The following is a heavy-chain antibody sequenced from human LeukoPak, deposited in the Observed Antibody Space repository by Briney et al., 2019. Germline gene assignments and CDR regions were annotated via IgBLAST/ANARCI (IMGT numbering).Heavy chain of an antibody. J-gene: IGHJ4*02. CDR3: TTDTWYSAGH. Sequence: GGSLRLSCAASGFTFSSYWMHWVRQAPGKGLVWVSRINSDGSSTSYADSVKGRFTISRDNAKNSLFLQMNSLRAEDTAIYYCTTDTWYSAGHWGQGTLVTVSS. V-gene: IGHV3-74*01. CDR1: GFTFSSYW. CDR2: INSDGSST. D-gene: IGHD2-15*01.